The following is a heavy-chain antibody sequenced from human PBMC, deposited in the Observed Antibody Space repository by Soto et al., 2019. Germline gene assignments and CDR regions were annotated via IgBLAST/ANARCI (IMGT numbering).Heavy chain of an antibody. CDR3: AKDGRYCSGGSCYSYYYYYYMDV. Sequence: GGSLRLSCAASGFTFSSYGMHWVRQAPGKGLEWVAVISYDGSNKYYADSVKGRFTISRDYSKNTLYLQMNSLRAEDTAVYYCAKDGRYCSGGSCYSYYYYYYMDVWGKGTTVTVSS. CDR2: ISYDGSNK. V-gene: IGHV3-30*18. J-gene: IGHJ6*03. CDR1: GFTFSSYG. D-gene: IGHD2-15*01.